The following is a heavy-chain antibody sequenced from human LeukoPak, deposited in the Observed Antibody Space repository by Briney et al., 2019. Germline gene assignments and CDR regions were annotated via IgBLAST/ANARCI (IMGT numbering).Heavy chain of an antibody. CDR3: ARRYYDASGYYSLDH. CDR1: GFTFSSYA. V-gene: IGHV3-23*01. D-gene: IGHD3-22*01. J-gene: IGHJ4*02. Sequence: GGSLRLSCAASGFTFSSYAMTWVRQAPGKGLEWVSYISGTGDNVYYADSVKGRFTISRDNSKNTLYLQMNSLRAEDPAVYYCARRYYDASGYYSLDHWGQGTLVTVSS. CDR2: ISGTGDNV.